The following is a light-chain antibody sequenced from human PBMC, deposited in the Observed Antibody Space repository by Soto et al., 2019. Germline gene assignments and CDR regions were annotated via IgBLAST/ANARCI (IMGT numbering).Light chain of an antibody. CDR3: SSYSGTNNYV. CDR1: SSDVGGNNF. J-gene: IGLJ1*01. V-gene: IGLV2-8*01. Sequence: QSALTQPPSASGSPGQSVTISCTGTSSDVGGNNFVSWYQQHPGKAPTLIIYEVTKRPSGVPDRVSGSKSGNSASLTVSGLQAEDEADYYCSSYSGTNNYVFGTGTKLTVL. CDR2: EVT.